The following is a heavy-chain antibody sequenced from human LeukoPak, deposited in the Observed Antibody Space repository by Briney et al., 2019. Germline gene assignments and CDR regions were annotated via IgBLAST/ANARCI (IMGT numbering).Heavy chain of an antibody. CDR3: ARVLHPGPFDY. Sequence: ASVKVSCKASGYTFTSYAMHWVRQAPGQRLEWMGWINAGNGNTKYSQEFQGRVTMTRDMSTSTVYMELSSLRSEDTAVYYCARVLHPGPFDYWGQGTLVTVSS. CDR2: INAGNGNT. J-gene: IGHJ4*02. CDR1: GYTFTSYA. V-gene: IGHV1-3*03.